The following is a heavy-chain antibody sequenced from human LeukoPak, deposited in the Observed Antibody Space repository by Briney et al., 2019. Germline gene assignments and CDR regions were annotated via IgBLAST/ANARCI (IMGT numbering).Heavy chain of an antibody. CDR3: AKDFVAVAEYYFDY. J-gene: IGHJ4*02. CDR1: GFTFSSYG. Sequence: GGSLRLSCAASGFTFSSYGMHWVRQAPGKGLEWVAVIWYDGSNKYYVDSVKGRFTISRDNSKNTLYVQMNSLRAEDTALYYCAKDFVAVAEYYFDYWGQGTLVTVSS. CDR2: IWYDGSNK. D-gene: IGHD6-19*01. V-gene: IGHV3-30*02.